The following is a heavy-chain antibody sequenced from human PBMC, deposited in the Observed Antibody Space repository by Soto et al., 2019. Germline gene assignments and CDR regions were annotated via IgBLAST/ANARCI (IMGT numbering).Heavy chain of an antibody. V-gene: IGHV4-39*01. D-gene: IGHD3-22*01. CDR3: ARRGYYYDSSGYPSVWY. CDR1: GGSISSSIYY. CDR2: IYYSGST. J-gene: IGHJ4*02. Sequence: PSETLSLTCTVSGGSISSSIYYWGWIRQPPGKGLEWIGSIYYSGSTYYNPSLKSRVTISVDTSKNQFSLKLSSVTAADTAVYYCARRGYYYDSSGYPSVWYWGQGTLVTVSP.